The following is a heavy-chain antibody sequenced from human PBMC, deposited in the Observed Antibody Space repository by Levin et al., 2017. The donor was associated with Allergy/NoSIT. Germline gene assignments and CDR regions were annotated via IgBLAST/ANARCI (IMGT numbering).Heavy chain of an antibody. D-gene: IGHD3-3*01. CDR3: ARSVWGGYTDD. Sequence: RLSCVASGFTLSRYWMHWVRQAPGKGLVWVSRLPFSVLIPNSSSSVKGRFTISRDNAKNTLYLQMNSLRAEDTAVFYCARSVWGGYTDDWGQGTLVTVSS. V-gene: IGHV3-74*01. J-gene: IGHJ4*02. CDR1: GFTLSRYW. CDR2: LPFSVLIP.